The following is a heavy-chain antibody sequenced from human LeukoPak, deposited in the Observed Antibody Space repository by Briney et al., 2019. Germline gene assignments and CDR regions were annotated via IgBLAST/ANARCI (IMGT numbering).Heavy chain of an antibody. Sequence: GGSLRLSCAASGFTFDDYAMHWVRQAPGKGLEWASGISWNSGSIGYADSVKGRFTISRDNAKNSLYLQMNSLRAEDMALYYCAKDIYYDSSGVFDYWGQGTLVTVSS. D-gene: IGHD3-22*01. CDR2: ISWNSGSI. V-gene: IGHV3-9*03. J-gene: IGHJ4*02. CDR1: GFTFDDYA. CDR3: AKDIYYDSSGVFDY.